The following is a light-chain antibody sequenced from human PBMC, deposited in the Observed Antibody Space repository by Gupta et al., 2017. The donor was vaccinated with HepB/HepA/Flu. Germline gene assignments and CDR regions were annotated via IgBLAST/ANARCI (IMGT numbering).Light chain of an antibody. J-gene: IGLJ2*01. CDR2: YND. CDR3: AAWDTSRNAVV. Sequence: HSVLTQSTSISGTPGQRVTISCSGSSSNVGRNNVNWYQQRPGTAPKLLIYYNDERPSGVPDRISGSKSGTSASLAISGLQAEDEADYYCAAWDTSRNAVVFGGGTKLTVL. CDR1: SSNVGRNN. V-gene: IGLV1-44*01.